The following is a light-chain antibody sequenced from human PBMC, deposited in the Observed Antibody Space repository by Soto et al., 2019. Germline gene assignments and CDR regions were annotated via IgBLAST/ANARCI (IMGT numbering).Light chain of an antibody. Sequence: QSALTQPASGSGSPGQSITISCTGTSSDVGSYNLVSWYQQHPGKAPKLMIYEVSKRPSGVSNRLSGSKSGNTASLTISGLQAEDEANYYCCSYAGSTTFVVFGGGTKVTVL. CDR1: SSDVGSYNL. CDR2: EVS. V-gene: IGLV2-23*02. CDR3: CSYAGSTTFVV. J-gene: IGLJ2*01.